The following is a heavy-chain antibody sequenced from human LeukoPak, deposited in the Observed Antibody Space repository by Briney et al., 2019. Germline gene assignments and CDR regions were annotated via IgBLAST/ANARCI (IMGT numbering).Heavy chain of an antibody. CDR1: GFTFSSYW. CDR3: AREGHYDSSGYWPDGYWFDP. Sequence: PGGSLRLSCAASGFTFSSYWMHWVRQAPGKGLVWVSRINSDGSSTSYADSVKGRFTISRDNAKNTLYLQMNSLRAEDTAVYYCAREGHYDSSGYWPDGYWFDPWGQGTLVTVSS. V-gene: IGHV3-74*01. J-gene: IGHJ5*02. CDR2: INSDGSST. D-gene: IGHD3-22*01.